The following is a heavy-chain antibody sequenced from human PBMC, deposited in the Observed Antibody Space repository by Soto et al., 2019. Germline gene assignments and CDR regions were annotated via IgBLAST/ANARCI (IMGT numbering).Heavy chain of an antibody. CDR1: GGSMSSYY. CDR2: VYYSGST. D-gene: IGHD4-4*01. CDR3: ASYANYNHF. V-gene: IGHV4-59*01. Sequence: QVQLQEWGPGLVKPSETLSLTCNVSGGSMSSYYWSWIRQPPGKGLEWIGYVYYSGSTNYNPSLKSRVTISVDTSKNQFSLKLSSVTAADTAVYYCASYANYNHFWGQGTLVTVSS. J-gene: IGHJ4*02.